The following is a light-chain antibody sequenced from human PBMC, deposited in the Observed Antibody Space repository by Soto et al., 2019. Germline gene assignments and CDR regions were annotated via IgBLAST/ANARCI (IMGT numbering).Light chain of an antibody. CDR1: QSVRNY. CDR2: DAS. CDR3: HQRINWPPIT. J-gene: IGKJ5*01. V-gene: IGKV3-11*01. Sequence: EIVLTQSPATLSLSPGERATLSCRASQSVRNYLAWYQQKPGQAPRLLIYDASNRATGIPARFSGSGPGTDFTLTISSLEPEDFAVYYCHQRINWPPITFGQGTRLEMK.